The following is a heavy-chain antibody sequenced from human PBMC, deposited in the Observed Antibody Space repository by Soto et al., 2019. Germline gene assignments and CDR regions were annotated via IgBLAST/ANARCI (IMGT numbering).Heavy chain of an antibody. CDR2: IKQDGSEK. CDR3: ASPAAGDDYGGNSLYGMDV. Sequence: GGSLRLSCAASGFTFSSYWMSWVRQAPGKGLEWVANIKQDGSEKYYVDSVKGRFTISRDNAKNSLYLQMNSLRAEDTAVYYCASPAAGDDYGGNSLYGMDVWGQGTTVTVSS. V-gene: IGHV3-7*05. D-gene: IGHD4-17*01. J-gene: IGHJ6*02. CDR1: GFTFSSYW.